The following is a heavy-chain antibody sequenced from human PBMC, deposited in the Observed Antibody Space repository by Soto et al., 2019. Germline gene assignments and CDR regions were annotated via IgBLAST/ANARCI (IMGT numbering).Heavy chain of an antibody. V-gene: IGHV4-30-4*01. Sequence: SETLSVTCSVSGDSISNLDYFWSWIRQPPGQALEYIGYIYKSATTYYNPSFESRVAISVDTSKSQFSLNVTSVTAADTAVYFCARGRYCLTGRCFPNWFDSWGQGALVTVSS. CDR1: GDSISNLDYF. D-gene: IGHD7-27*01. CDR2: IYKSATT. CDR3: ARGRYCLTGRCFPNWFDS. J-gene: IGHJ5*01.